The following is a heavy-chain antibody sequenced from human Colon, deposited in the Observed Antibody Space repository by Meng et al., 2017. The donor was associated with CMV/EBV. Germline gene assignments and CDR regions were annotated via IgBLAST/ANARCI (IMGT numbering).Heavy chain of an antibody. CDR2: IIPILSIA. J-gene: IGHJ6*02. CDR1: AVTFSSFA. D-gene: IGHD2-2*01. Sequence: SAVTFSSFAFTWVRQATGQGLEWLRGIIPILSIANYSQNLHGRVTVTADRSTSTVYMDLTSLRSEDTAVYYCAKAVVGTSFAMGLDVWGQGTTVTVSS. V-gene: IGHV1-69*10. CDR3: AKAVVGTSFAMGLDV.